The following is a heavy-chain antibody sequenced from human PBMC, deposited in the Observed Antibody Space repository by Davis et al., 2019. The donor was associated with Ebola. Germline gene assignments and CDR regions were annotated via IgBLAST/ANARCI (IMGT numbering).Heavy chain of an antibody. Sequence: GESLNTSCAASGFIFSSYAMSWVRQAPGKGLEWVSSISVRSITYHADSVKGRFTISRDNSKNTLYLQMNSLRAEDTAVYYCAKVHPPTTVTTGWFDPWGQGTLATVSS. J-gene: IGHJ5*02. D-gene: IGHD4-17*01. CDR2: ISVRSIT. CDR1: GFIFSSYA. V-gene: IGHV3-23*01. CDR3: AKVHPPTTVTTGWFDP.